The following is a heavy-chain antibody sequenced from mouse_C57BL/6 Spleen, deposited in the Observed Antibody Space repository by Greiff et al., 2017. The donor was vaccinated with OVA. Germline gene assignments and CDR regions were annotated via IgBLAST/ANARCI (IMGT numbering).Heavy chain of an antibody. Sequence: EVQLQQSGPELVKPGASVKMSCKASGYTFTDYNMHWVKQSHGKSLEWIGYINPNNGGTSYNRKFKGKATLTVNKSSSTAYMELRSLTSEDSAVYYCARSPHYYGSSLHWYFDVWGTGTTVTVSS. V-gene: IGHV1-22*01. J-gene: IGHJ1*03. CDR3: ARSPHYYGSSLHWYFDV. CDR2: INPNNGGT. CDR1: GYTFTDYN. D-gene: IGHD1-1*01.